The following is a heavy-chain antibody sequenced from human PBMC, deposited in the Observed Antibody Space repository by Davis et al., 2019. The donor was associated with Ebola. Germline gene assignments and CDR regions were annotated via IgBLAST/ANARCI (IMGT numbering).Heavy chain of an antibody. CDR3: VRGSDAYKTGY. V-gene: IGHV4-59*02. J-gene: IGHJ4*02. D-gene: IGHD5-24*01. CDR1: GGSVGSDY. CDR2: ISNDGRT. Sequence: MPSETLSLTCSVPGGSVGSDYWSWIRQSPGKGLEWIAFISNDGRTIYNPSLRRRVTISIDTSKNQFSLEVRSVTAADTAFYYCVRGSDAYKTGYWGQGTLVTVSS.